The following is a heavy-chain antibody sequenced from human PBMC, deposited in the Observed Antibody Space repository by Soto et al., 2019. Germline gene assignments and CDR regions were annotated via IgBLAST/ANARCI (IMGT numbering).Heavy chain of an antibody. Sequence: QVQLVESGGGVVQPGRSLRLSCAASGFTFSSYGMHWVRQAPGKGLERVAVIWYDGSSKYYADSVKGRFTISRDNSKNALYLQMNSLRAEGAAVYYCARDGGYSSSSVGRYYYFYCGMDVWGQGTTVTVSS. CDR2: IWYDGSSK. J-gene: IGHJ6*02. CDR3: ARDGGYSSSSVGRYYYFYCGMDV. CDR1: GFTFSSYG. V-gene: IGHV3-33*01. D-gene: IGHD6-6*01.